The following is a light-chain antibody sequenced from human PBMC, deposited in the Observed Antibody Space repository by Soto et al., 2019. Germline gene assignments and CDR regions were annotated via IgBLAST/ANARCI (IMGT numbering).Light chain of an antibody. Sequence: DIQMTQSPSSLSASVGDRVSITCRASQSISSFLNWYQQKPGKAPQLLIYGASNLQGGVPSRFSGSGSGTEFTLTNISLHPEDFATYYCQQSYSTSAFTFGHGTKMDVK. V-gene: IGKV1-39*01. CDR2: GAS. J-gene: IGKJ3*01. CDR1: QSISSF. CDR3: QQSYSTSAFT.